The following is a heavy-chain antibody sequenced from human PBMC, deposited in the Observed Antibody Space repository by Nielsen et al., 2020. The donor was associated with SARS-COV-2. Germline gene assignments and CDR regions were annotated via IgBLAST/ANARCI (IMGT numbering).Heavy chain of an antibody. J-gene: IGHJ4*02. Sequence: GGSLRLSCAASGFTFSTFAMHWVRQVPGKGLEWVAIISHDGNTLYNVGSVKGRFTISRDNSKDTLYLQMNSLRLEDTAVYYCAREGPDSSSSYFDYWGQGTLVTVSS. CDR1: GFTFSTFA. CDR3: AREGPDSSSSYFDY. CDR2: ISHDGNTL. V-gene: IGHV3-30*04. D-gene: IGHD6-6*01.